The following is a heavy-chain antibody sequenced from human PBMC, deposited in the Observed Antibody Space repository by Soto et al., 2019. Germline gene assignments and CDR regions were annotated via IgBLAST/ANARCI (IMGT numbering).Heavy chain of an antibody. D-gene: IGHD2-15*01. Sequence: QVPLVESGGGVVQPGRSLRLSCAASGFTFSSYGMHWVRQAPGKGLEWVAVISYDGSNKYYADSVKGRFTISRDNSKNTLYLQMISLRAEATAVYYCAKGGYCCGGSCPDLVVFYFDYWGQGTLVTVSS. CDR1: GFTFSSYG. CDR3: AKGGYCCGGSCPDLVVFYFDY. CDR2: ISYDGSNK. J-gene: IGHJ4*02. V-gene: IGHV3-30*18.